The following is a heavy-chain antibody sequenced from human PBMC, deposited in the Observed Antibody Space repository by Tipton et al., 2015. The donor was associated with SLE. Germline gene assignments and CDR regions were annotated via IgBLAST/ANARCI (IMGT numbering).Heavy chain of an antibody. CDR2: INSDGSST. CDR1: GFTFSVNW. D-gene: IGHD3-10*01. CDR3: AGDDYASGIT. J-gene: IGHJ5*02. V-gene: IGHV3-74*01. Sequence: SLRLSCVASGFTFSVNWMHWVRQAPGKGLVWVARINSDGSSTNYADSVKGRFTISRDNAKNTLYLQMNSLRVEDTAVYFCAGDDYASGITWGQGTLVTVSS.